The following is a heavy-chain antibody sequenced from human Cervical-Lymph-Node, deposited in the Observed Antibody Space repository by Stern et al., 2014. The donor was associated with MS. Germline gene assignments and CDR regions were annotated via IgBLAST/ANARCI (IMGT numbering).Heavy chain of an antibody. CDR3: ARQRYFDY. CDR2: IFPGGSDI. CDR1: GNTFTSYW. J-gene: IGHJ4*02. Sequence: EDQLVESGPEVKRPGESLKISCQASGNTFTSYWIGWVRQMPGKGLEWIAIIFPGGSDIRYSPSFQGQVTISADKSSSTAYLQWNNLKASDTAIYYCARQRYFDYWGQGTLVTVSS. V-gene: IGHV5-51*01.